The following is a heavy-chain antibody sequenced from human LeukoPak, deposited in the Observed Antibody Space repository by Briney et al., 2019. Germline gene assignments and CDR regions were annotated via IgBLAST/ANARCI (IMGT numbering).Heavy chain of an antibody. Sequence: PGGSLRLSCAASGFTFSSYWMSWVRQAPGKGLEWVANIKQDGSEKYYVDSVKGRFTISRDNAKNSLYLQMNSLRAEDTAVYYCARDSRYSSGWYDYWGQGTLVTVSS. V-gene: IGHV3-7*03. D-gene: IGHD6-19*01. J-gene: IGHJ4*02. CDR2: IKQDGSEK. CDR3: ARDSRYSSGWYDY. CDR1: GFTFSSYW.